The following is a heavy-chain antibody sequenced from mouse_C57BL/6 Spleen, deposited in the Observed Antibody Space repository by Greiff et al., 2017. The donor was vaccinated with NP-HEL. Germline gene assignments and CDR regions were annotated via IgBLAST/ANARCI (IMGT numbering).Heavy chain of an antibody. CDR3: ARPYYAKGVGYAMDY. Sequence: QVQLQQPGAELVMPGASVKLSCKASGYTFTSYWMHWVKQRPGQGLEWIGEIDPSDSYTNYNQKFKGKSTLTVDKSSSTAYMQLSSLTSEDSAVYYCARPYYAKGVGYAMDYWGQGTSVTVSS. CDR1: GYTFTSYW. D-gene: IGHD1-1*02. V-gene: IGHV1-69*01. CDR2: IDPSDSYT. J-gene: IGHJ4*01.